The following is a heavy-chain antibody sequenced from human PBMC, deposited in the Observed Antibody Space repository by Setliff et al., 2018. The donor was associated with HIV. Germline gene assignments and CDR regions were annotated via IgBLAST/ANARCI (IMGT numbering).Heavy chain of an antibody. CDR2: VNTDGNSK. CDR3: HSGYDSEEQSYFDY. D-gene: IGHD5-12*01. CDR1: GFTFDRFW. J-gene: IGHJ4*02. V-gene: IGHV3-74*01. Sequence: GESLKISCAASGFTFDRFWMHWVRQAPGKGLEWVSRVNTDGNSKTYADSAKDRFTISRDNGKNTLFLQMNSLKVEDTGVYYCHSGYDSEEQSYFDYWGQGTLVTVSS.